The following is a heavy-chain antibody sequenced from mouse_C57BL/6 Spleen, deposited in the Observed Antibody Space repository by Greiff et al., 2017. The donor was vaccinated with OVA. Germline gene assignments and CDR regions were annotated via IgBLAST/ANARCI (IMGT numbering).Heavy chain of an antibody. CDR2: INPNYGST. CDR3: ARHLRLPTFAY. Sequence: VHVKQPGPELVKPGASVKISCKASGYSFTDYNMNWVKQSLGKSLEWIGVINPNYGSTSYNQKFKGKATLTVDKSSSTAYMQLNSLTSEDSAVFYCARHLRLPTFAYWGQETLVTVSA. D-gene: IGHD3-2*02. CDR1: GYSFTDYN. V-gene: IGHV1-39*01. J-gene: IGHJ3*01.